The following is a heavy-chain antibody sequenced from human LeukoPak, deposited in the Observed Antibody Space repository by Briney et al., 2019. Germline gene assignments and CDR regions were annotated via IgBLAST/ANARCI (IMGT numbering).Heavy chain of an antibody. Sequence: SETLSLTCNVSGGSISSYYWSWIRQPPGKGLEWIGYIYYSGSTNYNPSLKSRVTISVDTSNNQFSLKLSSVTAADTSVYYCARGSLIVGAVFFDYWGQGTLVTVAS. CDR1: GGSISSYY. CDR2: IYYSGST. J-gene: IGHJ4*02. V-gene: IGHV4-59*01. CDR3: ARGSLIVGAVFFDY. D-gene: IGHD1-26*01.